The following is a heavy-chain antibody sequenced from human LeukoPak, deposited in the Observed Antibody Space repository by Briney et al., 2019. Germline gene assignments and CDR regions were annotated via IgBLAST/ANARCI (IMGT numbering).Heavy chain of an antibody. CDR2: ISDSGGST. CDR3: AKRGVVIRVILVGFHKEAYYFDS. Sequence: GGSLRLSCAASGFTVSSNYGMSWVRQAPGKGLEWVAGISDSGGSTNYADSVKGRFTISRDNPKNTLYLQMNRLRAEDTAVYFCAKRGVVIRVILVGFHKEAYYFDSWGQGALVTVSS. J-gene: IGHJ4*02. D-gene: IGHD3-22*01. CDR1: GFTVSSNYG. V-gene: IGHV3-23*01.